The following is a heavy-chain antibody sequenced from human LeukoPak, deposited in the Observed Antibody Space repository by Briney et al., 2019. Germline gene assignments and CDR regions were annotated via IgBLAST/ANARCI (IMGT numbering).Heavy chain of an antibody. CDR2: IKQDGSEK. J-gene: IGHJ4*02. D-gene: IGHD1-14*01. V-gene: IGHV3-7*01. CDR1: GFTFSSYW. Sequence: GGSLRLSCAASGFTFSSYWRSWVRQAPGKGLEWVANIKQDGSEKYYVDSVKGGFTISRATANNSLYLQMNSMRAEDTVVYYCARVEPPQCDYWGQGTLVTVSS. CDR3: ARVEPPQCDY.